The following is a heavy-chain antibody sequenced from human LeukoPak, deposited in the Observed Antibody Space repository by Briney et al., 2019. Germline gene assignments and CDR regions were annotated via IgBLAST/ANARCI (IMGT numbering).Heavy chain of an antibody. CDR3: ARVPFSGSPTA. CDR1: GESFSGYY. J-gene: IGHJ4*02. Sequence: PSETLSLTCAVYGESFSGYYWSWIRQPPGKGLEWIGEINHSGSTNYNPSLKSRVTISVDTSKNQFSLKLSSVTAADTAVYYCARVPFSGSPTAWGQGTLVTVSS. D-gene: IGHD1-26*01. CDR2: INHSGST. V-gene: IGHV4-34*01.